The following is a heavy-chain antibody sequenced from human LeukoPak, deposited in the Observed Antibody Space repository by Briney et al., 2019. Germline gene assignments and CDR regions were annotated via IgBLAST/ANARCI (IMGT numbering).Heavy chain of an antibody. J-gene: IGHJ5*02. V-gene: IGHV4-38-2*02. CDR2: IYHSGRT. D-gene: IGHD3-22*01. CDR3: ARDPGITMIVVAPGWFDP. Sequence: PSETLSLTCTVSGYSISSGYYWGWIRQPPGKGLEWIGSIYHSGRTYYNPSLKSRVTISVDTSKNQFSLKLSSVTAADTAVYYCARDPGITMIVVAPGWFDPWGQGTLVTVSS. CDR1: GYSISSGYY.